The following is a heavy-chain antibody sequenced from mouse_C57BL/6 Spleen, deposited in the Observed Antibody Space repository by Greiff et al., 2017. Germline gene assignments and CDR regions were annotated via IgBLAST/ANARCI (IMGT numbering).Heavy chain of an antibody. CDR1: GYSITSGYY. Sequence: DVKLQESGPGLVKPSQSLSLTCSVTGYSITSGYYWNWIRQFPGNKLEWMGYISYDGSNNYNPSLKNRISITRDTSKNQFFLKLNSVTTEDTATYYCARDPVTTVVEYYFDYGGQGTTLTVSS. CDR2: ISYDGSN. V-gene: IGHV3-6*01. J-gene: IGHJ2*01. D-gene: IGHD1-1*01. CDR3: ARDPVTTVVEYYFDY.